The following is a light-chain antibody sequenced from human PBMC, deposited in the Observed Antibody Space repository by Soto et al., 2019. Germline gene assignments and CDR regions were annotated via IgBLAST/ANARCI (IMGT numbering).Light chain of an antibody. CDR2: DAS. CDR1: EDINNY. J-gene: IGKJ2*01. Sequence: DIQMTQSPSSLSASVGDRVTIACQASEDINNYLSWFQQKPGKAPKLLIYDASKLVAGVPSRFSGSASGADFTFTISSLEAEDIATYFCQQYDDLPYTFGQGTKLEIK. V-gene: IGKV1-33*01. CDR3: QQYDDLPYT.